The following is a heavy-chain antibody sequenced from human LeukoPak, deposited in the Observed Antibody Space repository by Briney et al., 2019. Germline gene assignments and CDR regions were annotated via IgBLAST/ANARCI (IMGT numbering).Heavy chain of an antibody. V-gene: IGHV4-59*12. D-gene: IGHD2-15*01. CDR2: IYNTGRT. CDR3: ARVEIVVVVAAPLSWFDP. CDR1: GGSITNYY. J-gene: IGHJ5*02. Sequence: SETLSLTCSVSGGSITNYYWSWIRQSPGKGLEWIGFIYNTGRTNYNPSLQSRVTMSIDTSKNQFSLKLSSVTAADTAVYYCARVEIVVVVAAPLSWFDPWGQGTLVTVSS.